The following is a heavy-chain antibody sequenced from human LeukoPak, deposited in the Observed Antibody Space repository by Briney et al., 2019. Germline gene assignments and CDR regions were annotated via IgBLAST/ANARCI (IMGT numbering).Heavy chain of an antibody. V-gene: IGHV1-69*06. CDR3: ATPGPEYSSSWYPFDY. J-gene: IGHJ4*02. Sequence: ASVKVSCKASGGTFSSYAISWVRQAPGQGLEWMGGITPIFGTANYAQKFQGRVTITADKSTSTAYMELSSLRSEDTAVYYCATPGPEYSSSWYPFDYWGQGTLVTVSS. CDR1: GGTFSSYA. D-gene: IGHD6-13*01. CDR2: ITPIFGTA.